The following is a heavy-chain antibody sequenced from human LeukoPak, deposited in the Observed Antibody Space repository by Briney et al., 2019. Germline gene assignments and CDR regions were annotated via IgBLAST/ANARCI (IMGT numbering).Heavy chain of an antibody. CDR2: IIPIFGTA. CDR1: GGTFSSYA. CDR3: AEAYCGGDCYPQGGGYYYYYMDV. V-gene: IGHV1-69*05. D-gene: IGHD2-21*02. J-gene: IGHJ6*03. Sequence: SVKVSCKASGGTFSSYAISWVLQAPGQGLEWMGGIIPIFGTANYAQKFQGRVTITTDESTSTAYMELSSLRSEDTAVYYCAEAYCGGDCYPQGGGYYYYYMDVWGKGTTVTVSS.